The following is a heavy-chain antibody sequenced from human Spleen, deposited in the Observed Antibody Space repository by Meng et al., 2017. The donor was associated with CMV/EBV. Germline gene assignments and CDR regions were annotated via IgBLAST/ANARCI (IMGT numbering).Heavy chain of an antibody. J-gene: IGHJ5*02. CDR3: ARVNPLRFLEWLSQPGWFDP. V-gene: IGHV4-34*01. D-gene: IGHD3-3*01. Sequence: SFSGYSWSWLRQPPGKGLEWIGEINHSGSTNYNPSLKSRVTISVDTSKNQFSLKLSSVTAADTAVYYCARVNPLRFLEWLSQPGWFDPWGQGTLVTVSS. CDR1: SFSGYS. CDR2: INHSGST.